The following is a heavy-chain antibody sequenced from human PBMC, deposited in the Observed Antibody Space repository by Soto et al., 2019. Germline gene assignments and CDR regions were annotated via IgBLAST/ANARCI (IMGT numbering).Heavy chain of an antibody. CDR1: EYTFTGYY. CDR3: ARVDSPRNYYDSSGYYEGDY. D-gene: IGHD3-22*01. J-gene: IGHJ4*02. V-gene: IGHV1-2*02. CDR2: INPNSGGT. Sequence: ASVKVSCKASEYTFTGYYMHWVRQAPGQGLEWMGWINPNSGGTNYAQKFQGRVTMTRDTSISTAYMELSRLRSDDTAVYYCARVDSPRNYYDSSGYYEGDYWGQGTLVTVSS.